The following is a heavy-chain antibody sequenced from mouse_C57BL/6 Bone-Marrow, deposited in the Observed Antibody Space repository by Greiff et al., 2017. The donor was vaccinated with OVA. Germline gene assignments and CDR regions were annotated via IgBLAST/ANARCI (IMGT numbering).Heavy chain of an antibody. V-gene: IGHV1-7*01. CDR1: GYTFTSYW. Sequence: QVQLQQSGAELAKPGASVKLSCKASGYTFTSYWMHWVKQRPGQGLEWIGYINPSSGYTKYNQKFKDKATLTADKSSSTAYMQLSSLTYEDSAVYYCAHYYGSSYGAMDYWGQGTSVTVSS. CDR2: INPSSGYT. D-gene: IGHD1-1*01. CDR3: AHYYGSSYGAMDY. J-gene: IGHJ4*01.